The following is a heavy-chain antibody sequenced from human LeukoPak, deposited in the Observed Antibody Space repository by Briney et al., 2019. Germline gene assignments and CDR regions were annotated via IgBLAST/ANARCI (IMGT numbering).Heavy chain of an antibody. CDR3: ARHLSSSIWYNYNYYMDV. D-gene: IGHD6-13*01. CDR2: IHPGDSDT. J-gene: IGHJ6*03. V-gene: IGHV5-51*01. CDR1: GYSFTNYW. Sequence: GESLKISCKGSGYSFTNYWIGWVRQMPGKGLEWMGIIHPGDSDTKYSPSFQGQVTISADKSISTAYLQWSSLKASDTAMYYCARHLSSSIWYNYNYYMDVWGKGTTVTVSS.